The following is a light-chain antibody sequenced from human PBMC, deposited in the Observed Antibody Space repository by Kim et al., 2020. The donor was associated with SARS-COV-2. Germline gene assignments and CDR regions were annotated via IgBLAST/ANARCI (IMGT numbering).Light chain of an antibody. V-gene: IGKV3-15*01. CDR3: QQYSDKIS. CDR2: GAL. Sequence: SVSPGERVTLPCRASQIIGNNLAWYQQKPGQAPRLLIHGALNRATGVPARLVGSGSGTEFSLTINSLQPEDFAVYYCQQYSDKISFGQGTRLEIK. CDR1: QIIGNN. J-gene: IGKJ5*01.